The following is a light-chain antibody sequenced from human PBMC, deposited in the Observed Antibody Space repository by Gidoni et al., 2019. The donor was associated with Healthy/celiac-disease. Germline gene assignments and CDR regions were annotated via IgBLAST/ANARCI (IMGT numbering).Light chain of an antibody. CDR1: SSNIGSNY. CDR2: RNN. J-gene: IGLJ3*02. CDR3: AAWDDSLSGWV. V-gene: IGLV1-47*01. Sequence: QSVLTQPPSASVTPGQRVTISCSGSSSNIGSNYVYWYQQLPGTAPKHLIYRNNQRPSGVPDRFSGSKSGTSASLAISGLRSEDEADYYCAAWDDSLSGWVFGGGTKLTVL.